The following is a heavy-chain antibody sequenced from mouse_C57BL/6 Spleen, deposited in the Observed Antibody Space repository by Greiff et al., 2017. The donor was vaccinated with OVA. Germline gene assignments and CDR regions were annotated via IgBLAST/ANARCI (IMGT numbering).Heavy chain of an antibody. CDR2: INPNNGGT. CDR1: GYTFTDYN. Sequence: SGPELVKPGASVKIPCKASGYTFTDYNMDWVKQSHGKSLEWIGDINPNNGGTSYNQKFKGKATLTVDKSSSTAYMELRSLTSEDTAVDYCARGSLDRGYFDVWGTGTTVTVSS. V-gene: IGHV1-18*01. J-gene: IGHJ1*03. CDR3: ARGSLDRGYFDV.